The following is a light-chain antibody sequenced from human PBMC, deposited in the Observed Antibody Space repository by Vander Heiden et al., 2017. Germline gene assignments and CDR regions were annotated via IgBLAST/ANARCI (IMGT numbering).Light chain of an antibody. Sequence: EIVLTQSPATLSLSPGERATLSCRASQSVSSYLAWYQQKPGQAPRLLIYDVSNRATGIPARFSGSGYGTDFTLTISSREPEDFAVYYCQQRSNWPTITFGGGTKVEIK. V-gene: IGKV3-11*01. J-gene: IGKJ4*01. CDR3: QQRSNWPTIT. CDR2: DVS. CDR1: QSVSSY.